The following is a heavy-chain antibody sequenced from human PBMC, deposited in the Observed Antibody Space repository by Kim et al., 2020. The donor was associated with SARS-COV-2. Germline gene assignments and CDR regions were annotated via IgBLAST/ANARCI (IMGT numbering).Heavy chain of an antibody. CDR1: GGSISSYY. D-gene: IGHD3-22*01. V-gene: IGHV4-59*13. CDR3: ARDGYYYDSSGHDAFDI. J-gene: IGHJ3*02. CDR2: IYYSGST. Sequence: SETLSLTCTVSGGSISSYYWSWIRQPPGKGLEWIGYIYYSGSTNYNPSLKSRVTISVDTSKNQFSLKLSSVTAADTAVYYCARDGYYYDSSGHDAFDIWGQGTMVTVSS.